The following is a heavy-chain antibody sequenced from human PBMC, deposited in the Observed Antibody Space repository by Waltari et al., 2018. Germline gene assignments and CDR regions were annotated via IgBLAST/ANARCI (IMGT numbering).Heavy chain of an antibody. D-gene: IGHD1-7*01. J-gene: IGHJ3*02. CDR3: ARLGDQQYWNYGDI. CDR2: INHSGST. CDR1: GGSFSGYY. Sequence: QVQLQQWGAGLLKPSETLSLTCAVYGGSFSGYYWSWIRQPPGKGLEWIGEINHSGSTNYNPALKSRVTRSVDTSKNQFSLKLSSVTAADTAVYYCARLGDQQYWNYGDIWGQGTMVTVSS. V-gene: IGHV4-34*01.